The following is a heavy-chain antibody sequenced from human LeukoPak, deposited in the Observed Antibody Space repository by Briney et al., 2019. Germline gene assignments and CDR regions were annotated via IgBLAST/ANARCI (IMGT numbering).Heavy chain of an antibody. CDR2: MKENGSYI. J-gene: IGHJ4*02. CDR3: ARGGARYLDS. D-gene: IGHD3-9*01. Sequence: GGALRVSCVATGFSLSSYTMSWVGQAAWKGVEGVAKMKENGSYIHYVDSVKGRFTICRDNAKNSLCLQMSSLRVEGTAVYYCARGGARYLDSWGQGILVTVSS. V-gene: IGHV3-7*01. CDR1: GFSLSSYT.